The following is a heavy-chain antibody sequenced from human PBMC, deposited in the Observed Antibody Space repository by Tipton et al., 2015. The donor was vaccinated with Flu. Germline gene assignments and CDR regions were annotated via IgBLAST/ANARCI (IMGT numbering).Heavy chain of an antibody. D-gene: IGHD1-1*01. CDR1: GGSISSSNW. CDR3: AGSGDTTGTRAVDY. V-gene: IGHV4-4*02. Sequence: TLSLTCAVSGGSISSSNWWSWVRQPPGKGLEWIGEIYHSGSTNYNPSLKSRVTISVGKSKNQFSLKLSSVTAADTAVYYCAGSGDTTGTRAVDYWGQGTLVTVSS. J-gene: IGHJ4*02. CDR2: IYHSGST.